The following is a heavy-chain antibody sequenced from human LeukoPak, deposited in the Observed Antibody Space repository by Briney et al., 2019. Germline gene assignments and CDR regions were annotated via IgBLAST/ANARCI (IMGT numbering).Heavy chain of an antibody. J-gene: IGHJ4*02. CDR3: AREKEFVVVPAALDS. V-gene: IGHV1-2*02. CDR1: GYTFTGSY. Sequence: ASVKVSCKASGYTFTGSYIHWVRQTPGQGLEWMGWIHPNSGGTNTAQKFQGRVTMTRDTSISTAYMELSSLKSDDAAVYYCAREKEFVVVPAALDSWGQGTLVTVSS. D-gene: IGHD2-2*01. CDR2: IHPNSGGT.